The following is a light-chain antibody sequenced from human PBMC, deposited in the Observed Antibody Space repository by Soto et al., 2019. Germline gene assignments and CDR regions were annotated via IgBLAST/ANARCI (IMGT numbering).Light chain of an antibody. J-gene: IGLJ3*02. Sequence: QTVVTQEPSLTVSPGGTVTLTCASSTGAVTSGNYPSWFQQRPGQAPRTLIYTTNSKHSWTPARFSGSLLGDKAALTLSGVQPEDEDDYYCLLYYGGAQLVFGGGTQLTVL. CDR2: TTN. CDR3: LLYYGGAQLV. CDR1: TGAVTSGNY. V-gene: IGLV7-43*01.